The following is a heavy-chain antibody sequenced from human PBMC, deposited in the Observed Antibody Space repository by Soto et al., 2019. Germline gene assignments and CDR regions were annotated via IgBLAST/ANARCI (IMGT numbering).Heavy chain of an antibody. CDR2: IYHSGST. V-gene: IGHV4-4*02. J-gene: IGHJ6*02. Sequence: PSETLSLTCAVSGGSISSSNWWSWVRQPPGKGLEWIGEIYHSGSTNYNPSLKSRVTISVDKSKNQFSLKLSSVTAADTAVYYCARDLGYYDFWSGPNYYYYGMDVWGHGTTVTVSS. CDR3: ARDLGYYDFWSGPNYYYYGMDV. D-gene: IGHD3-3*01. CDR1: GGSISSSNW.